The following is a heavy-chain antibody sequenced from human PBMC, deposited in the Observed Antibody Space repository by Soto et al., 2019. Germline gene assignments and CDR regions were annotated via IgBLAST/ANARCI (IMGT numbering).Heavy chain of an antibody. V-gene: IGHV1-18*01. J-gene: IGHJ4*02. CDR3: AREPPTPWYSSGWSQRIYFDY. D-gene: IGHD6-19*01. CDR2: ISAYNGNT. CDR1: GYTFTSYG. Sequence: GASVKVSCKASGYTFTSYGISWVRQAPGQGLEWMGWISAYNGNTNYAQKLQGRVTMTTDTSTSTAYMELRSLRSDDTAVYYCAREPPTPWYSSGWSQRIYFDYWGQGTLVTVSS.